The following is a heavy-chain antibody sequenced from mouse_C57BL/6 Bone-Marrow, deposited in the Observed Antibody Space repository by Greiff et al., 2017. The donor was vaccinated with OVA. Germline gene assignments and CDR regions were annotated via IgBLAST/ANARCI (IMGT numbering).Heavy chain of an antibody. CDR1: GFNIKDYY. CDR3: ARPVRGAWFAY. CDR2: IDPEDGET. Sequence: EVQLQESGAELVKPGASVKLSCTASGFNIKDYYMHWVKQRTEQGLEWIGRIDPEDGETKYAQKFQGKATITADTSSNTAYLQLSSLTSEDTAVYYCARPVRGAWFAYWGQGTLVTVSA. V-gene: IGHV14-2*01. J-gene: IGHJ3*01.